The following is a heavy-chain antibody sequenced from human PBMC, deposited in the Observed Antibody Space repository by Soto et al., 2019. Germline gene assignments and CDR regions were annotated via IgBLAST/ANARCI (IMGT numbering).Heavy chain of an antibody. J-gene: IGHJ3*02. V-gene: IGHV1-2*02. CDR1: AYTFTVYY. CDR3: ARQRKGATAGPVDAFDI. CDR2: ISPNSGGT. Sequence: ASVKVSCKASAYTFTVYYMHWVRQAPGQGLEWMGWISPNSGGTFAAQKFQGRVTMTRDTSVNMAYMELTSLKSDDTAVYYCARQRKGATAGPVDAFDIWG. D-gene: IGHD6-13*01.